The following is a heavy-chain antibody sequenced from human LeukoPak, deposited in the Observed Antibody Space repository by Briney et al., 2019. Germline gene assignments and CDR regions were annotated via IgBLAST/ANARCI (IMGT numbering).Heavy chain of an antibody. D-gene: IGHD6-13*01. CDR1: GYSFTSYW. V-gene: IGHV5-51*01. Sequence: GESLKISCKGSGYSFTSYWIGWVRQMPGRGLEWMGIIYGDESETRYSPSLQGQVTISADKSISTAYLQWSSLKASDTAMYYCARLYRSSSGGDFWGQGTLVTVSS. CDR2: IYGDESET. J-gene: IGHJ4*02. CDR3: ARLYRSSSGGDF.